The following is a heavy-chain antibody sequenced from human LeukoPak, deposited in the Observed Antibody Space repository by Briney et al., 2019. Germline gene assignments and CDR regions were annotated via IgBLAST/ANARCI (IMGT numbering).Heavy chain of an antibody. V-gene: IGHV3-48*03. D-gene: IGHD1-26*01. CDR1: GFTFSSYE. CDR3: ARDGGSYYFVGSVSDF. J-gene: IGHJ3*01. CDR2: ISSSGSTI. Sequence: PGGSLRLSCAASGFTFSSYEMNWVRQAPGKGLEWVSYISSSGSTIYYADSVKGRFTISRDNAKNSLYLRMNSLRAEDTAVYYCARDGGSYYFVGSVSDFWGQGTMVTVSS.